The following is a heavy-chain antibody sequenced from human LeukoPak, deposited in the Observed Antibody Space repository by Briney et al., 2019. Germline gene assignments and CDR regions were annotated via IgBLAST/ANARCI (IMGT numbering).Heavy chain of an antibody. Sequence: GGSLRLSCAASGFTFSSYGMHWVRQAPGKRLEYVANIKQDGTDKYYVGSVKGRFTISRDNAKNSLYLQMSSLRAEDTAAYYCARGRWGSGYYFDYWGQGTLVTVSS. CDR1: GFTFSSYG. CDR2: IKQDGTDK. D-gene: IGHD6-25*01. J-gene: IGHJ4*02. V-gene: IGHV3-7*01. CDR3: ARGRWGSGYYFDY.